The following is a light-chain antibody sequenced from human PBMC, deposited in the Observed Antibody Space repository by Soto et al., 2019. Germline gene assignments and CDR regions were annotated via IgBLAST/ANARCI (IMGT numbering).Light chain of an antibody. V-gene: IGKV3-20*01. CDR3: QQYDTSPRT. CDR1: QSVSSNY. J-gene: IGKJ1*01. Sequence: EIVLTQSPGTLSLSPGERATLSCRASQSVSSNYLAWYQQKRGQAPRLLIYGASSRATGIPTRFSGSGSGTDFPLTISRLEPEDFEVYYCQQYDTSPRTFGQGTKVEI. CDR2: GAS.